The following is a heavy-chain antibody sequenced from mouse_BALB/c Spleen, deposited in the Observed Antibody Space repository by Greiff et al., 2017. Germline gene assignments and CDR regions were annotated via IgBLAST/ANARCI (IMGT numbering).Heavy chain of an antibody. CDR1: GYTFTSYW. CDR2: IYPGDGDT. CDR3: AREDGNYFYAMDY. D-gene: IGHD2-1*01. V-gene: IGHV1-87*01. Sequence: VQLQESGAELARPGASVKLSCKASGYTFTSYWMQWVKQRPGQGLEWIGAIYPGDGDTRYTQKFKGKATLTADKSSSTAYMQLSSLASEDSAVYYCAREDGNYFYAMDYWGQGTSVTVSS. J-gene: IGHJ4*01.